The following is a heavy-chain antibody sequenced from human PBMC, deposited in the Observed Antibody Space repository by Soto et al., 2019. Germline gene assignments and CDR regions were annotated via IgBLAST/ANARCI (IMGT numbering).Heavy chain of an antibody. D-gene: IGHD2-2*01. Sequence: ASVKVSCKASGFTFTSSAMQWVRQARGQRLEWIGWIVVGSGNTNYAQKFQERVTITRDMSTSTAYMELSSLRSEDTAVYYCAASPYCSSTSCYKSYYYYMDVWGKGTTVTVSS. CDR3: AASPYCSSTSCYKSYYYYMDV. J-gene: IGHJ6*03. V-gene: IGHV1-58*02. CDR1: GFTFTSSA. CDR2: IVVGSGNT.